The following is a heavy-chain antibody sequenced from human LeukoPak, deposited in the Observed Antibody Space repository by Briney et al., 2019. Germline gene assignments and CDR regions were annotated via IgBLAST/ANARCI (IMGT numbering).Heavy chain of an antibody. CDR2: ISGSGNST. Sequence: GGSLRLSCAASGFTFSSHAMSWVRQAPGKGLEWVSSISGSGNSTYYADSVKGRFTISRDNSKNTLYLQMNSLRAEDTAVYYCAKTAYYYGSNKNWFDPWGQETLVTVSS. CDR3: AKTAYYYGSNKNWFDP. V-gene: IGHV3-23*01. J-gene: IGHJ5*02. D-gene: IGHD3-10*01. CDR1: GFTFSSHA.